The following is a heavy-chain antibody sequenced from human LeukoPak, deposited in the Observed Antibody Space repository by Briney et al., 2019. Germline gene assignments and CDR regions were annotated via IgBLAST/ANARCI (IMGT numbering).Heavy chain of an antibody. CDR3: AKRDYYDSSGYLDY. J-gene: IGHJ4*02. CDR2: IISSSTTI. Sequence: PGGSLRLSCAASGFTFSSYSMIWVRQAPGKGLEWVSYIISSSTTIYYADSVKGRFTISRDNSKNTLYLQMNSLRAEDTAVYYCAKRDYYDSSGYLDYWGQGTLVTVSS. D-gene: IGHD3-22*01. CDR1: GFTFSSYS. V-gene: IGHV3-48*01.